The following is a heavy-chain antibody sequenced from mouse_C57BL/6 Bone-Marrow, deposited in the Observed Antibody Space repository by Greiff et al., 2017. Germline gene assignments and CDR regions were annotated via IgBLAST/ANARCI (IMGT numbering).Heavy chain of an antibody. CDR2: IDPANGNT. Sequence: VQLQQSVAELVRPGASVKLSCTASGFNINNTYMHWVKQRPEQGLEWIGRIDPANGNTKYAPKFQGKATITEDTSSNTAYLQLSSLTSEDTAVYYGARDWDGAMDYWGQGTSVTVSS. CDR1: GFNINNTY. V-gene: IGHV14-3*01. D-gene: IGHD4-1*01. CDR3: ARDWDGAMDY. J-gene: IGHJ4*01.